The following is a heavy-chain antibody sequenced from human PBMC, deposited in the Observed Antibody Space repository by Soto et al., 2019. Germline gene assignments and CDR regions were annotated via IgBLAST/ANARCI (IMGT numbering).Heavy chain of an antibody. CDR3: ARHLDPPILTGYYKWYDAFDI. J-gene: IGHJ3*02. D-gene: IGHD3-9*01. Sequence: PSETLSLTCTVSGGSISSYYWGWIRQPPGKGLEWFGYIYYSGSTNYNPSLKSRVTISVDTSKNQFSLKLSSVTAADTAVYYCARHLDPPILTGYYKWYDAFDIWGQGTMVTVSS. V-gene: IGHV4-59*08. CDR1: GGSISSYY. CDR2: IYYSGST.